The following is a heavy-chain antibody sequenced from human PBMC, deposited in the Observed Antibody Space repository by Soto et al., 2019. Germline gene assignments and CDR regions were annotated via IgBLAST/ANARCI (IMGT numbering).Heavy chain of an antibody. D-gene: IGHD5-18*01. CDR2: IWYDGSNK. CDR1: GFTFSSYG. CDR3: ARDQGSYGYFADY. V-gene: IGHV3-33*01. J-gene: IGHJ4*02. Sequence: QVQLVESGGGVVQPGRSLRLSCAASGFTFSSYGMHWVRQAPGKGLEWVAGIWYDGSNKYYADSVQGRFTISRDNSKNTLYLQMNSRRAEDTAVYYCARDQGSYGYFADYWGQRTLVTVSS.